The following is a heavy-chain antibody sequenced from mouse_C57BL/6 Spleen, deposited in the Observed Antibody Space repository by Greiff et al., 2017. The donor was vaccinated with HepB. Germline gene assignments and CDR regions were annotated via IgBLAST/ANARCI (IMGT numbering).Heavy chain of an antibody. CDR1: GFSLTSYG. CDR2: IWSGGST. Sequence: VQLQESGPGLVQPSQSLSISCTVSGFSLTSYGVHWVRQSPGKGLEWLGVIWSGGSTDYNAAFISRLSISKDNSKSQVFFKMNSLQADDTAIYYCASYDYEDYYAMDYWGQGTSVTVSS. V-gene: IGHV2-2*01. D-gene: IGHD2-4*01. J-gene: IGHJ4*01. CDR3: ASYDYEDYYAMDY.